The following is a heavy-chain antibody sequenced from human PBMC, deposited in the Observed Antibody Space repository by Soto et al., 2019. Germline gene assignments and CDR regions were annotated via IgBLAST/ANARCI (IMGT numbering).Heavy chain of an antibody. V-gene: IGHV3-33*06. J-gene: IGHJ5*02. CDR1: GFTFYNYG. CDR2: IWPDGDIE. D-gene: IGHD1-26*01. CDR3: AKIGMVAATQMGWVDP. Sequence: QVQLVESGGGVVQPGRSLRLSCIASGFTFYNYGMHWVRQAPGKGLEWVAAIWPDGDIEHYPDSVKGRFTISRDNSRNTLDLHMNSLRAEDTGMYYCAKIGMVAATQMGWVDPWGQGTLVIVSS.